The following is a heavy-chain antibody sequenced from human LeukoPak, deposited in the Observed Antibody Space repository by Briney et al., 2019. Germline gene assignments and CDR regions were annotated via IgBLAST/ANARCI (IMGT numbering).Heavy chain of an antibody. CDR3: TTEDTAGFGYYFDY. D-gene: IGHD3-16*01. CDR1: GRSFSGYY. J-gene: IGHJ4*02. Sequence: PSETLSLTCVVYGRSFSGYYWSWIRQPPGKGLEWVGRIKSKTDGGTTDYAAPVKGRFTISRDDSKNTLYLQMNSLKTEDTAVYYCTTEDTAGFGYYFDYWRQGTLVTVSS. CDR2: IKSKTDGGTT. V-gene: IGHV3-15*01.